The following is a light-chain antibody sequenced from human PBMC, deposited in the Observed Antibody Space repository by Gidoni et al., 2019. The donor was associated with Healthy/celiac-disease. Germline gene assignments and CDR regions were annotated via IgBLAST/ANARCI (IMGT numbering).Light chain of an antibody. CDR2: DAS. J-gene: IGKJ4*01. CDR1: QSVSSY. V-gene: IGKV3-11*01. Sequence: EIVLTQSPATLSLSPEERATLSCRASQSVSSYLAWYQQKPGQAPRLLIYDASNRATGIPARFSGSGSGTDFTLTISSLEPEDFAVYYCQQRSNLPLTFGGGTKVEIK. CDR3: QQRSNLPLT.